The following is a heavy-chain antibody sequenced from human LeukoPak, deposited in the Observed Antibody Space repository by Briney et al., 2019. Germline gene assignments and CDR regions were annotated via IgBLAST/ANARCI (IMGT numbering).Heavy chain of an antibody. CDR3: ARDVTAPVFCDT. J-gene: IGHJ4*02. Sequence: GGSLRHSCAASGFTFYNYAMAWVRPAPGKGLEWVSSISNSGDNKYYADAVKGRFTISRDNSKNTVYLQMYSLRVEDTARYYCARDVTAPVFCDTWGQGTLASVSS. D-gene: IGHD6-13*01. V-gene: IGHV3-23*01. CDR1: GFTFYNYA. CDR2: ISNSGDNK.